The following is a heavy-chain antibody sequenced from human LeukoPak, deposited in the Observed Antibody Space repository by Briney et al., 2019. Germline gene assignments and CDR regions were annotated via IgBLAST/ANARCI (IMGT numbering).Heavy chain of an antibody. CDR3: ARSRIAARAPSDY. CDR1: GFTVSSNY. Sequence: GSLRLSCAASGFTVSSNYMSWVRQAPGKGLEWVSVIYSGGSTYYADSVKGRFTISRDNSKNTLYLQMNSLRAEDTAVYYCARSRIAARAPSDYWGQGTLVTVSS. V-gene: IGHV3-53*01. J-gene: IGHJ4*02. D-gene: IGHD6-6*01. CDR2: IYSGGST.